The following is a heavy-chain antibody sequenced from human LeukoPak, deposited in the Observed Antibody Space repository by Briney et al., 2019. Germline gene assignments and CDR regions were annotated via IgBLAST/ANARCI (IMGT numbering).Heavy chain of an antibody. V-gene: IGHV3-74*01. CDR3: ARAADPGYSSSWSKIDYYYYGMDV. CDR1: GFTFSSYW. CDR2: INSDGSST. Sequence: GGSLRLSCAASGFTFSSYWMHWVRQAPGKGLVWVSRINSDGSSTSYADSVKGRFTISRDNAKNTLYLQMNSLRAEDTAVYYCARAADPGYSSSWSKIDYYYYGMDVWGQGTTVTVS. D-gene: IGHD6-13*01. J-gene: IGHJ6*02.